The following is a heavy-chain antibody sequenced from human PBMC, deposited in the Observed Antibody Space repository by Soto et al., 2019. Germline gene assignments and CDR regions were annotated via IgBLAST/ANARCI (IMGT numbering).Heavy chain of an antibody. V-gene: IGHV4-38-2*02. CDR1: GYSISSGYY. J-gene: IGHJ3*02. CDR2: IYHSGST. Sequence: PSETLSLTCAVSGYSISSGYYWGWIRQPRGKGLEWIGSIYHSGSTYYNPSLKRRVTISVDTSKNQFSLKLSSVTAADTAVYYCARDYSGSYSDAFDIWGQGTMVTVSS. D-gene: IGHD1-26*01. CDR3: ARDYSGSYSDAFDI.